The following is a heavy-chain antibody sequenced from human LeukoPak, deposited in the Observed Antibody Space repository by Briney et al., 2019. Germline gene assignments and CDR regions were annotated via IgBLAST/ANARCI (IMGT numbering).Heavy chain of an antibody. V-gene: IGHV4-34*01. CDR3: ARGDTAMVPDAFDI. CDR2: INHSGST. D-gene: IGHD5-18*01. CDR1: GGSFSGYY. Sequence: PSETLSLTCAVYGGSFSGYYWSWIRQPPGKGLEWIREINHSGSTNYNPSLKSRVTISVDTSKNQFSLKLSSVTAADTAVYYCARGDTAMVPDAFDIWGQGTMVTVSS. J-gene: IGHJ3*02.